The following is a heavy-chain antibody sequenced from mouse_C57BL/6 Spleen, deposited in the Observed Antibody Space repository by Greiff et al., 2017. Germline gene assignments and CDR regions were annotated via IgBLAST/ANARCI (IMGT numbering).Heavy chain of an antibody. Sequence: VQLQQSGPELVKPGASVKIPCTASGYTFTDYNIDWVKQSHGKSLEWIGDINPNNGGTIYNQKFKGKATLTVDTSSSPAYMEFRRLTSEDTAVYDCARKAFRTGTVDYWGQGTTLTVDS. CDR2: INPNNGGT. CDR3: ARKAFRTGTVDY. D-gene: IGHD4-1*01. J-gene: IGHJ2*01. V-gene: IGHV1-18*01. CDR1: GYTFTDYN.